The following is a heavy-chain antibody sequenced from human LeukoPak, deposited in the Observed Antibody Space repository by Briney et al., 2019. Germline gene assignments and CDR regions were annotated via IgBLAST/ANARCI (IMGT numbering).Heavy chain of an antibody. Sequence: ASVKVSCKASGYTFTGYYMHWVRQAPGQGLEWMGWINPNSGGTNYAQKFQGRVTMTRDTSISTAYMELSRLGSDDTAVYYCARDSTVTSWFDPWGQGTLVTVSS. D-gene: IGHD4-17*01. J-gene: IGHJ5*02. CDR3: ARDSTVTSWFDP. V-gene: IGHV1-2*02. CDR1: GYTFTGYY. CDR2: INPNSGGT.